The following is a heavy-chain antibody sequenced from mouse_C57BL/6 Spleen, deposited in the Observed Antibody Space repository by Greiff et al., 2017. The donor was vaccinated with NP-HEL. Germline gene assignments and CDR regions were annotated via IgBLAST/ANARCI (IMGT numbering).Heavy chain of an antibody. D-gene: IGHD1-1*01. CDR3: ARLYGAMDY. Sequence: EVQGVESGGGLVQPGGSLKLSCAASGFTFSDYYMYWVRQTPEKRLEWVAYISNGGGSTYYPDTVKGRFTISRDNAKNTLYLQMSRLKSEDTAMYYCARLYGAMDYWGQGTSVTVSS. J-gene: IGHJ4*01. CDR1: GFTFSDYY. CDR2: ISNGGGST. V-gene: IGHV5-12*01.